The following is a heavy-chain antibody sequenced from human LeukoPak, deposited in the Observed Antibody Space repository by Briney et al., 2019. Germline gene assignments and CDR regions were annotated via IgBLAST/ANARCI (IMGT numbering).Heavy chain of an antibody. CDR2: INPNTGGT. V-gene: IGHV1-2*02. CDR1: GYTFTSYA. Sequence: ASVKVSCKASGYTFTSYAMNWVRQAPGQGLEWMGWINPNTGGTKYAQEFQGRVTMTGDTSISIVHMELRSLTYDDTAMYYCATPVPGYGALDVWGQGTMVTVSS. J-gene: IGHJ3*01. D-gene: IGHD3-9*01. CDR3: ATPVPGYGALDV.